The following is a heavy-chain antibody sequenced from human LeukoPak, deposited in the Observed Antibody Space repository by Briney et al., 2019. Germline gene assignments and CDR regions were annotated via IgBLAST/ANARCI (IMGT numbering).Heavy chain of an antibody. D-gene: IGHD2-2*01. CDR1: GGSISSSSYY. CDR3: ARVVPAALYYYYYYMDV. CDR2: IYYSGST. V-gene: IGHV4-39*01. J-gene: IGHJ6*03. Sequence: PSETLSLTCTVSGGSISSSSYYWGWIRQPPGKGLEWIGSIYYSGSTYYNPSLKSRVTISVDTSKNQFSLKLSSVTAADTAVYYCARVVPAALYYYYYYMDVWGKGTTAIVSS.